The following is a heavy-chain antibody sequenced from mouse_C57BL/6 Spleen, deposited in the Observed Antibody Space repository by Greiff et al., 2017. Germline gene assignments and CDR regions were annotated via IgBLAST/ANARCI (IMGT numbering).Heavy chain of an antibody. Sequence: QVQLKQSGAELARPGASVKLSCKASGYTFTSYGISWVKQRTGQGLEWIGEIYPRSGNTYSNEKFKGKATLTADKSSSTAYMELRSRTSEDSAVYFCARDYYGSSPYWYFDVWGTGTTVTVSS. CDR3: ARDYYGSSPYWYFDV. D-gene: IGHD1-1*01. CDR1: GYTFTSYG. CDR2: IYPRSGNT. V-gene: IGHV1-81*01. J-gene: IGHJ1*03.